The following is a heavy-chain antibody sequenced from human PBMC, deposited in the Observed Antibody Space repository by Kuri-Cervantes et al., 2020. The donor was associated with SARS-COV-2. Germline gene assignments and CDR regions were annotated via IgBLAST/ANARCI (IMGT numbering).Heavy chain of an antibody. V-gene: IGHV3-48*02. Sequence: GESLKISCAASGFTFSNAWMSWVRQAPGKGLEWVSYISSSSGTIYYADSVKGRFTISRDNAKNSLYLQMNSLRDEDTAVYYCARRRFLEWSIPDVWGQGTTVTVSS. CDR3: ARRRFLEWSIPDV. J-gene: IGHJ6*02. CDR2: ISSSSGTI. D-gene: IGHD3-3*01. CDR1: GFTFSNAW.